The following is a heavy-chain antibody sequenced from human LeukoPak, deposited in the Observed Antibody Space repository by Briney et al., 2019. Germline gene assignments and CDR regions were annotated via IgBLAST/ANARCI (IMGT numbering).Heavy chain of an antibody. J-gene: IGHJ4*02. CDR1: GYTFTGYY. Sequence: ASVKVSCKASGYTFTGYYMHWVRQAPGQGLEWMGWINPNSGGTNYAQKFQGRVTMTRDTSISTAYMELSRLRSDDTAVYYCARGTEYYDSWSGYDGLTPFDYWGQGTLVTVSS. D-gene: IGHD3-3*01. CDR3: ARGTEYYDSWSGYDGLTPFDY. V-gene: IGHV1-2*02. CDR2: INPNSGGT.